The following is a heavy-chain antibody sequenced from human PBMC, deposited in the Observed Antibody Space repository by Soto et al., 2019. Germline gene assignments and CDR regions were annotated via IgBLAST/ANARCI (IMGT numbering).Heavy chain of an antibody. D-gene: IGHD1-1*01. Sequence: QVHLVQSGAEVKKPGASVKVSCKGSGYGFTTYGITWVRQAPGQGLEWMAWISAHNGNTNYAQKLQGRVTVTRDTSTRTAYMELRSVRSDGTAVYYFARGRYGDYWGQGALVTVSS. CDR2: ISAHNGNT. V-gene: IGHV1-18*01. CDR1: GYGFTTYG. CDR3: ARGRYGDY. J-gene: IGHJ4*02.